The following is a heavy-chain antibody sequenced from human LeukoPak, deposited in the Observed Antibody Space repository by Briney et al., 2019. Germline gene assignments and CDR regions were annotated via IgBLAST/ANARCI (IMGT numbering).Heavy chain of an antibody. CDR1: GGTFSSYA. V-gene: IGHV1-69*04. CDR2: IIPILGIA. J-gene: IGHJ3*02. Sequence: PVKVSCKASGGTFSSYAISWVRQAPGQGLEWMGRIIPILGIANYAQKFQGRVTITADKSTSTAYMELSSLRSEDTAVYYCARDGGRAHAFDIWGQGTMVTVSS. CDR3: ARDGGRAHAFDI.